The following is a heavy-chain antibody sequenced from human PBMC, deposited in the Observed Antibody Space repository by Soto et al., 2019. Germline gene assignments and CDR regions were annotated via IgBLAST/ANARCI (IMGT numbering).Heavy chain of an antibody. CDR3: ARDLDYRVEDG. CDR2: IWHSGST. V-gene: IGHV4-4*02. Sequence: PSETLSLTCAVSGGSITDYWWSWVRQPPGKGLEWIGEIWHSGSTHYNPSLKSRVTMSVDKSKNQFSLEMSAVTAADTAIYYCARDLDYRVEDGWGQGTLVTVSS. D-gene: IGHD4-17*01. CDR1: GGSITDYW. J-gene: IGHJ4*02.